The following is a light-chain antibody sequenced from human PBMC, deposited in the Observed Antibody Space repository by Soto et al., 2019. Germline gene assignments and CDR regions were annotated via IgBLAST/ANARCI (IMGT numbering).Light chain of an antibody. V-gene: IGLV1-44*01. CDR1: FSNIGDNA. CDR3: AAWDDSLNAL. CDR2: LND. J-gene: IGLJ1*01. Sequence: QSVLTQPPSVSGTPGQRVTISCSGSFSNIGDNAVNWYQQLPGAAPTLLIYLNDQRPSGVPDRFSGSKSGTSASLAISGLHSEDEADYYCAAWDDSLNALFGTGTKVTVL.